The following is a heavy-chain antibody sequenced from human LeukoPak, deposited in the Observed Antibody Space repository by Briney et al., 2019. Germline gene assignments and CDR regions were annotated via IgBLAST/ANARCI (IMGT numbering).Heavy chain of an antibody. CDR2: INPNTAGT. D-gene: IGHD4-17*01. Sequence: HVASVKVSCKASGYTFTGYYFHWVRQAPGQGLEWMAWINPNTAGTNYAQKFLGRVTLTWDTSISTAYMELNSLTSDDTAVYYCATSDGDYTAGYYYYMCVWGKGTSVTVSS. V-gene: IGHV1-2*02. J-gene: IGHJ6*03. CDR3: ATSDGDYTAGYYYYMCV. CDR1: GYTFTGYY.